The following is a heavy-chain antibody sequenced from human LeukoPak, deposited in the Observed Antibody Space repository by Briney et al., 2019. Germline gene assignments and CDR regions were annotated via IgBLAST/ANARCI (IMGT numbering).Heavy chain of an antibody. D-gene: IGHD1-26*01. CDR1: GFLVSNYY. J-gene: IGHJ4*01. V-gene: IGHV3-53*01. Sequence: GGSLRLSCAASGFLVSNYYMSWVRQAPGKGLEWVSVIYSGGGTYYADSVKGRFTISRDNSKNTLYLQMNSLRAEDTAVCFCARDSSGPSYWGQGTLVTISS. CDR2: IYSGGGT. CDR3: ARDSSGPSY.